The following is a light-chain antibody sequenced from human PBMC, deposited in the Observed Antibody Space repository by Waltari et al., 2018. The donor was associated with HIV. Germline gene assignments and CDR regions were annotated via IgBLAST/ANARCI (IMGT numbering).Light chain of an antibody. J-gene: IGKJ5*01. CDR1: QSVLYNSNNKNH. V-gene: IGKV4-1*01. Sequence: DIVLTQSPDSLAVSLGERATINCKSSQSVLYNSNNKNHLAWYQQKPGQPPKLLIYWASARESGVPDRFSGSGSVTDFTLTISSLQAEDVAVYYCQQYYNTPITFGQGTRLAIK. CDR3: QQYYNTPIT. CDR2: WAS.